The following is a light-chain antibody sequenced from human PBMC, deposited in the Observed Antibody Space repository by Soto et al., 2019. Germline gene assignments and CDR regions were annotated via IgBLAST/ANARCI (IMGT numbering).Light chain of an antibody. CDR1: QGISSY. CDR3: QQYKSSPYT. J-gene: IGKJ3*01. CDR2: AAS. Sequence: AIRMTQSPSSLSASTGDRVTITCRASQGISSYLAWYQQKPGKAPKLLIYAASTLQSGVPSRFSGSGSGTDFTLTISCLQSEDFATYYCQQYKSSPYTFGPGTTVDIK. V-gene: IGKV1-8*01.